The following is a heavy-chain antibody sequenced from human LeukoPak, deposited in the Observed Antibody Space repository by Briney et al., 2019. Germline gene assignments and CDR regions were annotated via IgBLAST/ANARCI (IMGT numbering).Heavy chain of an antibody. V-gene: IGHV1-46*01. D-gene: IGHD5-18*01. CDR2: INPSGGTT. J-gene: IGHJ4*02. CDR3: ARAQLWLYYFDY. Sequence: GASVKVSCKASGHTFTSYHMHWVRQAPGQGLEWMGIINPSGGTTNYAQKFRGRVTMTRDMSTSTAYMELRSLRSDDTAVYYCARAQLWLYYFDYWGQGTLVTVSS. CDR1: GHTFTSYH.